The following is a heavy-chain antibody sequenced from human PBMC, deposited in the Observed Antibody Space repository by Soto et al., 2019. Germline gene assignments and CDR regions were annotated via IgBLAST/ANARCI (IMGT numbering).Heavy chain of an antibody. CDR1: GFNIRTHR. Sequence: PGGSLRLSCAASGFNIRTHRMHWVRQTPGKGLVRVSRINNDGSGTAYADSVKGRFTISRDNAENTLFLQMNSLTIEDTAVYYCARDLWMDSIDVWGQGSTVTVSS. D-gene: IGHD3-3*01. V-gene: IGHV3-74*01. J-gene: IGHJ6*02. CDR3: ARDLWMDSIDV. CDR2: INNDGSGT.